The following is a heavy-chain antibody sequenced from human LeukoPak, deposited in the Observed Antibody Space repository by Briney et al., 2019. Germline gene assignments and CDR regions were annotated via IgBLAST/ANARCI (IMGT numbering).Heavy chain of an antibody. V-gene: IGHV4-39*07. CDR3: ARGTRYFDWLYFDY. J-gene: IGHJ4*02. CDR1: GGSISSSSYY. CDR2: IYYSGST. Sequence: PSETLSLTCTVSGGSISSSSYYWGWIRQPPGKGLEWIGSIYYSGSTNYNPSLKSRVTISVDTSKNQFSLKLSSVTAGDTAVYYCARGTRYFDWLYFDYWGQGTLVTVSS. D-gene: IGHD3-9*01.